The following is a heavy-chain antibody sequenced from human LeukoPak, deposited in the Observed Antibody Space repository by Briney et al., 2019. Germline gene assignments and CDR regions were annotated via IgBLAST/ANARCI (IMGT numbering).Heavy chain of an antibody. CDR2: ISSSGRTI. Sequence: PGGSLRLSCAASGFTFSDYYMSWIRQAPGKGLEWVSYISSSGRTIHYADSVKGRFTISRDNAKNSLYLQMNSLRAEDTAVYYCAACYPYYFDYWGQGTLVTVSS. J-gene: IGHJ4*02. D-gene: IGHD2-15*01. V-gene: IGHV3-11*01. CDR3: AACYPYYFDY. CDR1: GFTFSDYY.